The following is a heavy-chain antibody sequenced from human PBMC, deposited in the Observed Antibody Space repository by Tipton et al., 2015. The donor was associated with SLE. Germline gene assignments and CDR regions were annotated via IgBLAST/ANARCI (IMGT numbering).Heavy chain of an antibody. CDR2: IYNSENT. CDR3: ARDNGWLRAFDF. CDR1: GASISSSAND. J-gene: IGHJ4*02. D-gene: IGHD5-12*01. V-gene: IGHV4-39*07. Sequence: TLSLTCTVSGASISSSANDWGWIRQPPGKALEWIGSIYNSENTHYNPSLKSRVTISVDTSKNQVSLRLTSVTAADTALYFCARDNGWLRAFDFWGQGSLVTVSS.